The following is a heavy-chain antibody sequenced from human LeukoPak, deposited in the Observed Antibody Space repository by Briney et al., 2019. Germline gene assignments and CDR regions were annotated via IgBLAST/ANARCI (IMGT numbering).Heavy chain of an antibody. CDR3: ARGSYYYVSGSYRPYYYYFVMDV. CDR1: GFTFSSYW. V-gene: IGHV3-74*01. J-gene: IGHJ6*02. CDR2: ISSDGSST. Sequence: GGSLRLSCAASGFTFSSYWMHWVRQAPGKGLVWVSRISSDGSSTSYADSVKGRFTISRDNAKNTLYLQMNSLRAEDTTVYYCARGSYYYVSGSYRPYYYYFVMDVGGQGTTVTVSS. D-gene: IGHD3-10*01.